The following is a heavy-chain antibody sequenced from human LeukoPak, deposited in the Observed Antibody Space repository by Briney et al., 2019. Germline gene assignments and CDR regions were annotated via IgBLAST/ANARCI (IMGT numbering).Heavy chain of an antibody. D-gene: IGHD6-19*01. CDR3: ARGGVFSSGWPHYYFDY. CDR1: GFTVSSNY. J-gene: IGHJ4*02. Sequence: GGSLRLSCAASGFTVSSNYMSWVRQAPGKGLEWVSVIYSGGSTYYADSVKGRFTISRHNSKNTLYLQMNSLRAEDTAVYYCARGGVFSSGWPHYYFDYWGQGTLVTVSS. V-gene: IGHV3-53*04. CDR2: IYSGGST.